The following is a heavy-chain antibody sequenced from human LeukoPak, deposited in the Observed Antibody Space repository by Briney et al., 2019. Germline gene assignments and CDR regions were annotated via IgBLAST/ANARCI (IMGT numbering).Heavy chain of an antibody. CDR1: GGSISSSSVY. D-gene: IGHD1-26*01. CDR2: ISYSGGTT. CDR3: VRRTSGSYSDY. V-gene: IGHV4-39*01. Sequence: SETLSLTCTVSGGSISSSSVYWGWIRQPLGKGLEWIATISYSGGTTSYNPSLKSRVTISVDTSKNQFSLKLNSVTAADTAVYYCVRRTSGSYSDYWGQGTLVTVSS. J-gene: IGHJ4*02.